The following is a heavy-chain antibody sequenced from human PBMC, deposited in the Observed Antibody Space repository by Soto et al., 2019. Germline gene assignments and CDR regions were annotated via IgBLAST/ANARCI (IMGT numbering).Heavy chain of an antibody. V-gene: IGHV4-59*01. CDR2: IYYSGST. D-gene: IGHD6-13*01. CDR1: GDSISTYY. CDR3: ASGETRHTSSWDY. J-gene: IGHJ4*02. Sequence: QVQLQESGPGLVKPSETLSLTCTVSGDSISTYYWSWIRQPPGKGLEWIGYIYYSGSTSYNPSLKSRVTISIDTSKNQLSLKLSSVTAADTAVYYCASGETRHTSSWDYWGQGTLVTVSS.